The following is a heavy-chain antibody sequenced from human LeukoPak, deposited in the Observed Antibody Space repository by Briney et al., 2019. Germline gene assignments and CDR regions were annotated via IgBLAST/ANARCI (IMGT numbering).Heavy chain of an antibody. CDR2: ISAYNGNT. CDR3: ATGGGYELGYNWFDP. Sequence: ASVKVSCKASGYTFTSYGISWVRQAPGQGLEWMGWISAYNGNTNYAQKLQGRVTMTTDTSTSTAYMELRSLRSDGTAVYYCATGGGYELGYNWFDPWGQGTLVTVSS. CDR1: GYTFTSYG. V-gene: IGHV1-18*01. J-gene: IGHJ5*02. D-gene: IGHD5-12*01.